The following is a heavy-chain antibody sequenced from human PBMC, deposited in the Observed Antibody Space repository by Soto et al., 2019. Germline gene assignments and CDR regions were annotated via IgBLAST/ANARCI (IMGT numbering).Heavy chain of an antibody. CDR2: MNPINGAT. J-gene: IGHJ6*02. D-gene: IGHD6-13*01. V-gene: IGHV1-8*02. Sequence: GASVKVSCKASGYDFTAYDINWVRQASGQGLEWMGWMNPINGATGSARRFQGRVSMTRNTATGTAYLELTSLRSDDTAVYYCGRGPSPRAPAGGTPFYYAMDVWGQGTPVTVSS. CDR3: GRGPSPRAPAGGTPFYYAMDV. CDR1: GYDFTAYD.